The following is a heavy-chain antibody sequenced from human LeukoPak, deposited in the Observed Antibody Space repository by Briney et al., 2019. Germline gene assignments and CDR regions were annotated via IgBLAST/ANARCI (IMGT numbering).Heavy chain of an antibody. D-gene: IGHD1-14*01. Sequence: SQTLSLTCTVSGGSISSGDYYWSWIRQPPGKGLEWIGYIYYTGSTNYNPSLKSRVTISVDTSKNQFSLKVSSVTAADTAVYFCARELRRTIDYWGQGTVVTVSS. CDR1: GGSISSGDYY. V-gene: IGHV4-30-4*01. CDR3: ARELRRTIDY. CDR2: IYYTGST. J-gene: IGHJ4*02.